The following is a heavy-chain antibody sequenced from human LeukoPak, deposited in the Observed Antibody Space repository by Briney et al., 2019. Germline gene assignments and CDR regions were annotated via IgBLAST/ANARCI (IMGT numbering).Heavy chain of an antibody. J-gene: IGHJ4*02. CDR2: ISSSSSTI. Sequence: GGSLRLSCAASGFTFSSYSMNWVRQAPGKGLEWVSYISSSSSTIYYADSVKGRFTISRDNAKNSLYLQMNSLRAEDTAVYYCARSADCSSTSCKHFDYWGQGTLVTVSS. V-gene: IGHV3-48*01. CDR3: ARSADCSSTSCKHFDY. CDR1: GFTFSSYS. D-gene: IGHD2-2*01.